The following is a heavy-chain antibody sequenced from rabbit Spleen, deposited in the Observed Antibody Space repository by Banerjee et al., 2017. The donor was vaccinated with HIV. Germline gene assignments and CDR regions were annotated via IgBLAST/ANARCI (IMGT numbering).Heavy chain of an antibody. D-gene: IGHD4-2*01. Sequence: QEQLVESGGGLVKPEGSLTLTCTASGFDFSNYGGTWVRQAPGKGLEWIGYIEPIFGNTYYANWVNGRFTISKASNTVTLQMTSLTAADTATYFCARDYNGNRPYYFNLWGPGTLVTVS. J-gene: IGHJ4*01. CDR2: IEPIFGNT. CDR1: GFDFSNYG. CDR3: ARDYNGNRPYYFNL. V-gene: IGHV1S39*01.